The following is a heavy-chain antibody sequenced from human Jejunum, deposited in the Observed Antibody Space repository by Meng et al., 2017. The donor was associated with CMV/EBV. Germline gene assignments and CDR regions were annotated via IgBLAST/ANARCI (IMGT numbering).Heavy chain of an antibody. D-gene: IGHD6-25*01. CDR3: ARAPAYTSDWYFDS. J-gene: IGHJ4*02. CDR1: GAPFNSGGNY. V-gene: IGHV4-30-4*08. Sequence: GAPFNSGGNYWTWIRPSPGKGLEWIGYIYYSGTYYNPSLKSRLTISTDTSKSQFSLKLSSVTAADTAVYYCARAPAYTSDWYFDSWGRGTLVTVSS. CDR2: IYYSGT.